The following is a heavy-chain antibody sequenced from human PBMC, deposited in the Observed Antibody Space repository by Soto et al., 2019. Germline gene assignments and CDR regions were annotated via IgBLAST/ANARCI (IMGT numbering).Heavy chain of an antibody. CDR2: INPNSGGT. V-gene: IGHV1-2*04. Sequence: ASVKVSCKASGYTFTGYYMHWVRQAPGQGHEWMGWINPNSGGTNYAQKFQGWVTMTRDTSISTAYMELSRLRSDDTAVYYCARGGAFNIVVVPASNSNYYYGMDVWGQGTTVTVSS. CDR3: ARGGAFNIVVVPASNSNYYYGMDV. D-gene: IGHD2-2*01. CDR1: GYTFTGYY. J-gene: IGHJ6*02.